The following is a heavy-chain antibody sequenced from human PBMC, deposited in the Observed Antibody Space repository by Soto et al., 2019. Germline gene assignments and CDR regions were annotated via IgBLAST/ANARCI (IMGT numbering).Heavy chain of an antibody. J-gene: IGHJ6*02. V-gene: IGHV4-31*03. CDR1: GGSISRGGYY. CDR3: ARYGRWSSSGMDV. Sequence: QVQLPESGPGLVKPSQTMSLTCTVSGGSISRGGYYWSWIRQHPGKGLEWIGYIYYSGSTYYNPSVKSRVTSSVDTSKNQCSRKLSSVTAADTAVYYCARYGRWSSSGMDVCGQGTTVTVSS. D-gene: IGHD3-16*01. CDR2: IYYSGST.